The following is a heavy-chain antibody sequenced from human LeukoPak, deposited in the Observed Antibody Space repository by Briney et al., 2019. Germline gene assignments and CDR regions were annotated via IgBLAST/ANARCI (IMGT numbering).Heavy chain of an antibody. CDR3: ARRGKVIAAAASWYFDL. CDR2: IYYSGST. V-gene: IGHV4-59*08. CDR1: GGSISSYY. J-gene: IGHJ2*01. Sequence: SETLSLTCTVSGGSISSYYWSWIRQPPGKGLEWIGYIYYSGSTNYNPSLKSRVTISVDTSKNQFSLKLSSVTAADTAVYYCARRGKVIAAAASWYFDLWGRGTLVTVSS. D-gene: IGHD6-13*01.